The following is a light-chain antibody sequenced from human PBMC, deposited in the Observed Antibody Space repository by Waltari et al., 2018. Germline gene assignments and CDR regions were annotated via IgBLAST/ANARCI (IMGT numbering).Light chain of an antibody. CDR1: SRAVGGYNY. J-gene: IGLJ1*01. CDR2: EVS. Sequence: QSALTQPASVSGSPGQSLTLSCTGTSRAVGGYNYISWYQQHPGQAPERMIYEVSNRRSGVSNRCSGSKSGNAASLPISVLQADDESDYFCSSYTSASTLVFATGTKVTVL. V-gene: IGLV2-14*01. CDR3: SSYTSASTLV.